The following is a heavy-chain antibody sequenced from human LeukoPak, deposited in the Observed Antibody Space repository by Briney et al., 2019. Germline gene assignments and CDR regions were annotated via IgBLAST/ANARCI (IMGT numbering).Heavy chain of an antibody. Sequence: GRSLRLSCAASGFAFSSYAMHWVRQAPGKGLEWVAVISYDGSNKYYADSVKGRFTISRDNPKNTLYLQMNSLKTEDTAVYYCARGSLTGYAFSYFGMDVWGKGTTVTVSS. CDR1: GFAFSSYA. CDR3: ARGSLTGYAFSYFGMDV. V-gene: IGHV3-30*04. J-gene: IGHJ6*04. D-gene: IGHD3-9*01. CDR2: ISYDGSNK.